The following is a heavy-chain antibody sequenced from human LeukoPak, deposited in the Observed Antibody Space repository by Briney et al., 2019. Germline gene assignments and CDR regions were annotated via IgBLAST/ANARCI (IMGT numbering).Heavy chain of an antibody. Sequence: PSEPLSLTCTVSGGSISSSSYYWGWIRQPPGKGLEWIGSIYYSGSTYYNPSLKSRVTISVDTSKNQFSLKLSSVTAADTAVYYCARGSSSSGRYFDYWGQGTLVTVSS. D-gene: IGHD6-6*01. J-gene: IGHJ4*02. V-gene: IGHV4-39*07. CDR3: ARGSSSSGRYFDY. CDR2: IYYSGST. CDR1: GGSISSSSYY.